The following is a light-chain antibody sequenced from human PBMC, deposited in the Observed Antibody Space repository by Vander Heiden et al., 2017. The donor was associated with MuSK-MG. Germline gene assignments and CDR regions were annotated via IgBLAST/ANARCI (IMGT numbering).Light chain of an antibody. Sequence: PGDRVTLSCSASQSVSSSDLTWYQQKPGQAHRLLIYGASTRATSIPARFSGSGAGTDFTLTISSLQPEDFAVYYCQQDYNLFTFGPGTKVDIK. CDR3: QQDYNLFT. CDR2: GAS. CDR1: QSVSSSD. J-gene: IGKJ3*01. V-gene: IGKV3D-7*01.